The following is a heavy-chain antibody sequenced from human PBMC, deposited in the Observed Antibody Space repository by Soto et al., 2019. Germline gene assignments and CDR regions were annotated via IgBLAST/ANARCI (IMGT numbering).Heavy chain of an antibody. V-gene: IGHV3-21*01. CDR2: ITTSSAYI. D-gene: IGHD2-21*01. J-gene: IGHJ5*02. Sequence: EVQLVESGGGLVKPGGSLRLSCAASGFTFNTYDMNWVRQAPGKGLEWVSSITTSSAYIYYADSLKGRITNSRDNAKNSLFLQMNSLRAEDTAVYYCVRSGTARLLRHSWFETWGQGTLVTVSS. CDR1: GFTFNTYD. CDR3: VRSGTARLLRHSWFET.